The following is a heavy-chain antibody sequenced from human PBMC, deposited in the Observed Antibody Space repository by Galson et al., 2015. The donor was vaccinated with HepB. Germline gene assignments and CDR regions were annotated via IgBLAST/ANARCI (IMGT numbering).Heavy chain of an antibody. J-gene: IGHJ6*02. CDR3: AKSTNWEWDNRNYYYDMDV. CDR1: RFTFSSYA. D-gene: IGHD1-26*01. CDR2: ISGSGGTI. Sequence: SLRLSCAASRFTFSSYAMSWVRQAPGKGLEWVSAISGSGGTIYYADSVKGQFTISRDNSRNTLYLQMYSLRAEDTAVYYCAKSTNWEWDNRNYYYDMDVWGQGTTVTVSS. V-gene: IGHV3-23*01.